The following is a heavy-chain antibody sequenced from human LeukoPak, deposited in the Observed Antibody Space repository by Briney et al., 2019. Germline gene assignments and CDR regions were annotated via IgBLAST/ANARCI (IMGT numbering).Heavy chain of an antibody. CDR2: INTNSGNP. CDR3: ARDRASGSYDY. CDR1: GYSFTPYS. V-gene: IGHV7-4-1*01. Sequence: ASVRVSCKASGYSFTPYSINWVRQAPGQGLEWMGYINTNSGNPAYAQGFTGRFVFSLGASVSTTYMEIYSLRADDTAVYYCARDRASGSYDYWGQGTLVTVSS. D-gene: IGHD1-26*01. J-gene: IGHJ4*02.